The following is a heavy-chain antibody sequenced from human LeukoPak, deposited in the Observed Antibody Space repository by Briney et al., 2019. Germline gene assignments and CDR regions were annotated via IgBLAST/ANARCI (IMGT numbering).Heavy chain of an antibody. CDR2: INTNTGNP. CDR3: ASRSRQKYYDFWSGYLLGGSYYMDV. Sequence: GASVKVSCKASGYTFTSYAMNWVRQAPGQGLEWMGWINTNTGNPTYAQGFTGRFVFSLDTSVSTAYLQISSLKAEDTAVYYCASRSRQKYYDFWSGYLLGGSYYMDVWGKGTTVTVSS. D-gene: IGHD3-3*01. CDR1: GYTFTSYA. J-gene: IGHJ6*03. V-gene: IGHV7-4-1*02.